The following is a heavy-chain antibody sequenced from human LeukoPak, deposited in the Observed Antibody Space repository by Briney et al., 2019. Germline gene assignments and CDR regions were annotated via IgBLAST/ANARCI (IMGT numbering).Heavy chain of an antibody. D-gene: IGHD6-13*01. CDR3: APTGIAAAGISPPLFDY. CDR1: GYTFTGYY. J-gene: IGHJ4*02. V-gene: IGHV1-2*02. Sequence: SVKVSCKASGYTFTGYYMHWVRQAPGQGLEWMGWINPNSGGTNYAQKFQGRVTMTRDTSISTAYMELSRLRSDDTAVYYCAPTGIAAAGISPPLFDYWGQGTLVTVSS. CDR2: INPNSGGT.